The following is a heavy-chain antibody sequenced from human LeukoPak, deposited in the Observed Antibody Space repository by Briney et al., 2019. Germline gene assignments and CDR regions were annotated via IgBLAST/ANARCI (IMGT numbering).Heavy chain of an antibody. CDR1: GGSISSYY. CDR2: IYYTGST. CDR3: ARGDYFGSGLGD. D-gene: IGHD3-10*01. Sequence: SETLSLTCTVSGGSISSYYWGWIRQPPGEGLEWIGYIYYTGSTNCNPSLRSRVTISVDSSKNQFSLKVNSVTAADTAVYYCARGDYFGSGLGDWGQGTLVTVSS. J-gene: IGHJ4*02. V-gene: IGHV4-59*01.